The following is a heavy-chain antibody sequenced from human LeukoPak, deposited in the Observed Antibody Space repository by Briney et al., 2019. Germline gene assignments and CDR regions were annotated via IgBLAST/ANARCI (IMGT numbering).Heavy chain of an antibody. CDR3: ARAIDYDILTGSPYYFDY. D-gene: IGHD3-9*01. J-gene: IGHJ4*02. CDR2: IIPIFGTA. CDR1: GGTFSSYA. V-gene: IGHV1-69*06. Sequence: SVKVSCKASGGTFSSYAISWVRQARGQGLEWMGGIIPIFGTANYAQKFQGRVTITADKSTSTAYMELSSLRSEDTAVYYCARAIDYDILTGSPYYFDYWGQGTLVTVSS.